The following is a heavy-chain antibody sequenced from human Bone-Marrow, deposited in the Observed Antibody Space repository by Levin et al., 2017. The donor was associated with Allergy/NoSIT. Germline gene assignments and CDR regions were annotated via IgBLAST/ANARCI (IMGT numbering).Heavy chain of an antibody. D-gene: IGHD4-11*01. CDR3: AREKQFQLPLYYFYYYMDV. CDR2: ISHRGNA. Sequence: SETLSLTCIVSGDSISTNDWWTWVRQPPGKGLEWIGEISHRGNANYNPSLKTRVTMSVDQSANRFFLRMTSVTAADTAVYFCAREKQFQLPLYYFYYYMDVWGKGTTVTVSS. CDR1: GDSISTNDW. J-gene: IGHJ6*03. V-gene: IGHV4/OR15-8*01.